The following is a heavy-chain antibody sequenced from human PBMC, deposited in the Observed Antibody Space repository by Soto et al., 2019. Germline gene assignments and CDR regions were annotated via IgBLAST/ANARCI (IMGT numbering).Heavy chain of an antibody. CDR2: ISSTGSTI. CDR3: AKDGAIAAADYFFDY. CDR1: GFTICSYS. Sequence: WGLIRVSCTAAGFTICSYSMNWVSKTPGKGLEWVSYISSTGSTIFYADSVKGRFTISRDNSKNTVYLQMNSLRGEDTAVYYCAKDGAIAAADYFFDYWGQGSLVTVSS. D-gene: IGHD6-13*01. V-gene: IGHV3-48*01. J-gene: IGHJ4*02.